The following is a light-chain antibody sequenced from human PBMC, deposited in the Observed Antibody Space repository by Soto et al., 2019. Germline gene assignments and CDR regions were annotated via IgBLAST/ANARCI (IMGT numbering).Light chain of an antibody. J-gene: IGKJ2*01. CDR3: QQRSNWPMYT. V-gene: IGKV3-11*01. CDR1: QSVSNY. Sequence: EIVLTQSPVTLSLSPGERATLSCRASQSVSNYLAWYQQKPGQAPRLLIYDASNRATGIPARFSGSGSGTAFTLTISSLEPEDFAVYYCQQRSNWPMYTFGQGTKLEIK. CDR2: DAS.